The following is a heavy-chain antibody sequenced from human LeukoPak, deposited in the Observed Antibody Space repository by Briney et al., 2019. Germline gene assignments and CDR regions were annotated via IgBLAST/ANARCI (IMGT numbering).Heavy chain of an antibody. V-gene: IGHV3-21*01. CDR2: ISSSSSYI. CDR1: GFTFSSYS. Sequence: GGSLRLSCAASGFTFSSYSMNWVRQAPGKGLEWVSSISSSSSYIYYADSVKGRFTISRDNAKNSLYLQMNSLRAEDTAVYYCARDPGIAAAGTSGYWGQGTLVTVSS. J-gene: IGHJ4*02. D-gene: IGHD6-13*01. CDR3: ARDPGIAAAGTSGY.